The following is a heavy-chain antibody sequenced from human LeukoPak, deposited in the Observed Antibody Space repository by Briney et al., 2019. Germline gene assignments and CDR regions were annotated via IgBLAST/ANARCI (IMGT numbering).Heavy chain of an antibody. CDR3: ARDYYDSSGPLGQAFDI. V-gene: IGHV3-30-3*01. J-gene: IGHJ3*02. CDR1: GFTFSSYA. D-gene: IGHD3-22*01. CDR2: ISYDGSNK. Sequence: PGRSLRLSCAASGFTFSSYAMHWVRQAPGKGLEWVAVISYDGSNKYYADSVKGRFTVSRDNSNNTLYLQMNSLRAEDTAVYYCARDYYDSSGPLGQAFDIWGQGTMVTVSS.